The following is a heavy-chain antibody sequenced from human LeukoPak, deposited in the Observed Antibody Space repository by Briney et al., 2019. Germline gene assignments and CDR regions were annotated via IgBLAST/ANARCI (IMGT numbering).Heavy chain of an antibody. J-gene: IGHJ4*02. V-gene: IGHV3-66*01. D-gene: IGHD6-13*01. CDR3: ARDLEAANTYYFDY. Sequence: GGSLRLSCAASGFTFSSYDMIWVRQAPGKGLEWVSIISSAGTTYYADSVKGRFTISRDNSKNTVYPQVNSLRDEDTAVYYCARDLEAANTYYFDYWGQGTMVTVSS. CDR2: ISSAGTT. CDR1: GFTFSSYD.